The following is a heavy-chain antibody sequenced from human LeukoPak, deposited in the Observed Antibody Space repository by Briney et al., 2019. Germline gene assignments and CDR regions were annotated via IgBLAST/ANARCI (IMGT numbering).Heavy chain of an antibody. Sequence: SETLSLTCAVYGGSFSGYYWSWIRQPPGKGLEWIGEINHSGSTNYNPSLTSRVTISVDTSKNQFSLKLSSVTAADTAVYYCARRGVVNRYFDYWGQGTLVTVSS. CDR3: ARRGVVNRYFDY. CDR2: INHSGST. J-gene: IGHJ4*02. V-gene: IGHV4-34*01. CDR1: GGSFSGYY. D-gene: IGHD3-22*01.